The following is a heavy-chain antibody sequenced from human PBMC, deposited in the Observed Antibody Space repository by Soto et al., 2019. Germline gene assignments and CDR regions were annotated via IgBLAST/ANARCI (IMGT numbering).Heavy chain of an antibody. Sequence: GGSLRLSCAASGFTFSSYAMHWVRQAPGKGLEWVAVISYDGSNKYYADSVKGRFTISRDNSKNTLYLQMNSLRAEDTAVYYCARGAYYYGSGSYAFDIWGQGTMGTVS. V-gene: IGHV3-30-3*01. CDR1: GFTFSSYA. CDR3: ARGAYYYGSGSYAFDI. J-gene: IGHJ3*02. D-gene: IGHD3-10*01. CDR2: ISYDGSNK.